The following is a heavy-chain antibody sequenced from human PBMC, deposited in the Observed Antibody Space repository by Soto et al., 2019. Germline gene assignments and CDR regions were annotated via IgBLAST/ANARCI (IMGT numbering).Heavy chain of an antibody. CDR1: GGTFSSYA. Sequence: ASVKVSCKASGGTFSSYAISWVRQAPGQGLEWMGGIIPIFGTANYAQKFQGRVTITEQESTSTAYMELSSLRSEDTAVYYCASPEVITPVQGFDIWGQRTMVTVS. D-gene: IGHD3-22*01. V-gene: IGHV1-69*13. CDR3: ASPEVITPVQGFDI. J-gene: IGHJ3*02. CDR2: IIPIFGTA.